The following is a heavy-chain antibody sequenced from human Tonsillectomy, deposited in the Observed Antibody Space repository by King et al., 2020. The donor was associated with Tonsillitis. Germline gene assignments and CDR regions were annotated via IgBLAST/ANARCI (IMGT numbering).Heavy chain of an antibody. J-gene: IGHJ4*02. CDR3: ARALHYYDSSGYPRLGY. Sequence: VQLVESGGGLVQPGGSLRLSCAASGFTFSSYAMHWVRQAPGKGLEYVSAISSNGGSTYYANSVKGRFTISRDNSKNTLYLQMGSLRAEDMAVYYCARALHYYDSSGYPRLGYWGQGTLVTVSS. D-gene: IGHD3-22*01. V-gene: IGHV3-64*01. CDR1: GFTFSSYA. CDR2: ISSNGGST.